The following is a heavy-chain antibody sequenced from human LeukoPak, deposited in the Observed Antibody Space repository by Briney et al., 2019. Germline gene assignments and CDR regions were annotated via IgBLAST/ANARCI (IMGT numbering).Heavy chain of an antibody. CDR3: ARVGRTRKLFDY. CDR1: GYTFTGYY. CDR2: INPNSGGT. J-gene: IGHJ4*02. V-gene: IGHV1-2*06. D-gene: IGHD1-14*01. Sequence: GASVKVSCKASGYTFTGYYMHWARQAPGQGLEWMGRINPNSGGTNYAQKFQSRVTMTRDTSISTAYMELSRLRSDDTAVYYCARVGRTRKLFDYWGQGTLVTVSS.